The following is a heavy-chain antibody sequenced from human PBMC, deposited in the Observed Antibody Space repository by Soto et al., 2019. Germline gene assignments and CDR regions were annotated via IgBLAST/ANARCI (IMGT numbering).Heavy chain of an antibody. V-gene: IGHV3-30-3*01. CDR2: ISYDGSNK. D-gene: IGHD6-19*01. Sequence: SCKASGGTFSSYAMHWVRQAPGKGLEWVAVISYDGSNKYYADSVKGRFTISRDNSKNTLYLQMNSLRAEDTAVYYCARDLEVAVAGAWGQGTLVTVSS. CDR1: GGTFSSYA. CDR3: ARDLEVAVAGA. J-gene: IGHJ5*02.